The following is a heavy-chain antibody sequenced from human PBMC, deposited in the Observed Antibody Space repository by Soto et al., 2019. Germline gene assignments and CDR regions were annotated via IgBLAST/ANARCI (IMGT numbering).Heavy chain of an antibody. D-gene: IGHD5-12*01. CDR1: GFTFDDYA. J-gene: IGHJ3*02. CDR3: AKLVTSGYKRGPDAFDI. V-gene: IGHV3-9*01. Sequence: GGSLRLSCAASGFTFDDYAMHWVRQAPGKGLEWVSGISWNSGSIGYADSVKGRFTISRDNAKNSLYLQMNSLRAEDTALYYCAKLVTSGYKRGPDAFDIWGQGTMVTVSS. CDR2: ISWNSGSI.